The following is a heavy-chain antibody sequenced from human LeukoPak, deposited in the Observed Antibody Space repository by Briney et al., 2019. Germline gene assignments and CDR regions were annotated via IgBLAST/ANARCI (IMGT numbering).Heavy chain of an antibody. CDR3: ARERENTDIWSGYAY. D-gene: IGHD3-3*01. CDR2: IQQDGSRK. Sequence: TGGSLRLSCAASGFTFGGYWMSWVRQAPGKGLEWVANIQQDGSRKYYVDSVKGRFTISRDNAESSMYLQMNSLRAEDTAVYYCARERENTDIWSGYAYWGQGALVTVSS. J-gene: IGHJ4*02. CDR1: GFTFGGYW. V-gene: IGHV3-7*01.